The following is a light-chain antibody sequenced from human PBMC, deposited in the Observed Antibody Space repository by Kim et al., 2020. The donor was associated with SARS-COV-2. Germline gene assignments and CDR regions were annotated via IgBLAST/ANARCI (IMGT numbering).Light chain of an antibody. J-gene: IGKJ4*01. CDR3: QQYGSSPRT. Sequence: SPGDRASLSCRASHSVSSSYLAWYQQKPGQAPRLLIYGAASTATGIPGRFSGIGSRPDFTVAISRLEPEDVAVYYCQQYGSSPRTFGGGTKVDIK. CDR1: HSVSSSY. CDR2: GAA. V-gene: IGKV3-20*01.